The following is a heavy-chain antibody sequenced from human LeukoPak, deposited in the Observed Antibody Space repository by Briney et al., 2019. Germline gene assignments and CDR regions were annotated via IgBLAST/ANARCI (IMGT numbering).Heavy chain of an antibody. Sequence: SETLSLTCAVYGGSFSGYYWSWIRQPPGKGLEWIGEINHSGSTNYNPSLKSRVTISVDTSKNQSSLKLSSVTAADTAVYYCARRRVVVAATRDYGMDVWGQGTTVTVSS. D-gene: IGHD2-15*01. J-gene: IGHJ6*02. CDR1: GGSFSGYY. CDR2: INHSGST. V-gene: IGHV4-34*01. CDR3: ARRRVVVAATRDYGMDV.